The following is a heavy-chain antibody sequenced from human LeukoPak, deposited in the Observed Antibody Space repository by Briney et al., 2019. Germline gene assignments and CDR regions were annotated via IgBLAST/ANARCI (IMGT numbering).Heavy chain of an antibody. CDR3: ARDRAGDGGHFDY. D-gene: IGHD4-17*01. J-gene: IGHJ4*02. CDR2: IYSGGGT. CDR1: GFTFSSYW. Sequence: SGGSLRLSCAASGFTFSSYWMNWVRQAPGKGLEWVSLIYSGGGTYYADSVKGRFTIFRDDSKNTLYLQMNSLRDEDTAVYYCARDRAGDGGHFDYWGQGTLVTVSS. V-gene: IGHV3-66*01.